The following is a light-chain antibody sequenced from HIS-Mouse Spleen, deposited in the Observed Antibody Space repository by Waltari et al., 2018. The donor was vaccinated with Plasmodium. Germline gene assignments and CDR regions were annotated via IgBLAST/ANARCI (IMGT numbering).Light chain of an antibody. V-gene: IGLV2-8*01. Sequence: QSALTQPPSASGSPGQSVTISCTGTSSDVGGYNYVSWYQQHPGKAPKLMIYEVSKRHSGVPDRCSGSKSGNTASLTVSGLQAEDEADYYCSSYAGSNVVFGGGTKLTVL. CDR2: EVS. J-gene: IGLJ2*01. CDR1: SSDVGGYNY. CDR3: SSYAGSNVV.